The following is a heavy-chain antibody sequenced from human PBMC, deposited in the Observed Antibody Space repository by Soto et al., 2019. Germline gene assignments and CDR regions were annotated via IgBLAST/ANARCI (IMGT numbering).Heavy chain of an antibody. CDR3: AKSDAPITMILVVTAGGFDY. CDR1: GFSFSSYA. J-gene: IGHJ4*02. D-gene: IGHD3-22*01. Sequence: GGSLRLSCAVSGFSFSSYAMSWVRQAPGKGLELVSSIGGSGGSTYHADSVKGRFTISRDNSKNTLYLQMNSLRGEDTAVYYCAKSDAPITMILVVTAGGFDYWGQGTLVTVSS. CDR2: IGGSGGST. V-gene: IGHV3-23*01.